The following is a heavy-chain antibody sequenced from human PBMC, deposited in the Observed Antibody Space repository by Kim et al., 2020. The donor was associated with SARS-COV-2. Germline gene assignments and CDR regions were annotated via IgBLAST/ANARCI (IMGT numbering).Heavy chain of an antibody. CDR1: GFTFSNAW. CDR3: TTPVVGIAVAGTGIYAFDI. CDR2: IKSKTDGGTT. J-gene: IGHJ3*02. Sequence: GGSLRLSCAASGFTFSNAWMSWVRQAPGKGLEWVGRIKSKTDGGTTDYAAPVKGRFTISRDDSKNTLYLQMNSLKTEDTAVYYCTTPVVGIAVAGTGIYAFDIWGQGTMVTVSS. V-gene: IGHV3-15*01. D-gene: IGHD6-19*01.